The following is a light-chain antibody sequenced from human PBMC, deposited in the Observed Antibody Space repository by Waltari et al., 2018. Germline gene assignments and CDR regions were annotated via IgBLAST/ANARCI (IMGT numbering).Light chain of an antibody. CDR3: GTWDSSLSAV. CDR2: DNN. V-gene: IGLV1-51*01. J-gene: IGLJ2*01. Sequence: QSVLTQTPSVSAAPGQTVTISCSGRSSNIATNYVSWYQQPPGTAPKLLIYDNNERPSGIPDRFSGSKSGTSATLGITGLQTGDEADYYCGTWDSSLSAVFGGGTKLTVL. CDR1: SSNIATNY.